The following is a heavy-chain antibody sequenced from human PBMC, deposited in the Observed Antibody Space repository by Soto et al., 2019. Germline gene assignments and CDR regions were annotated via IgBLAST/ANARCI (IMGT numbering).Heavy chain of an antibody. CDR1: GGSISSPNL. CDR3: ARGVESNEEPDY. D-gene: IGHD1-1*01. CDR2: IYHIGST. J-gene: IGHJ4*02. Sequence: PSQTLSLTCAVSGGSISSPNLWTWVRQPPGKGLEWIGEIYHIGSTTFNPSLKSRVTISVDTSKNQFSLKLSSVTAADTAVYYCARGVESNEEPDYWGQGTLVTVSS. V-gene: IGHV4-4*02.